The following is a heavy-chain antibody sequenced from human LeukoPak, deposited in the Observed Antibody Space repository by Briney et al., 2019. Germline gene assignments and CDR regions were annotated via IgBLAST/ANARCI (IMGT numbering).Heavy chain of an antibody. CDR3: ARWVVVTAIPIPRYYFDY. D-gene: IGHD2-21*02. CDR1: GGSISSYY. CDR2: IYYSGST. Sequence: SETLSLTCTVSGGSISSYYWSWIRQPPGKGLEWIGYIYYSGSTNYNPSLKSRVTISVDTSKNQFSLKLSSVTAADTAVYYCARWVVVTAIPIPRYYFDYWGQGTLVTVSS. V-gene: IGHV4-59*12. J-gene: IGHJ4*02.